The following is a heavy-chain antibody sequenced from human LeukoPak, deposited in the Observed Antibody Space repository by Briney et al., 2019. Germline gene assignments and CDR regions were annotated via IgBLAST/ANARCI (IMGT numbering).Heavy chain of an antibody. CDR1: GGSFSDYY. CDR3: VLALDL. J-gene: IGHJ5*02. V-gene: IGHV4-34*01. D-gene: IGHD5-12*01. CDR2: INPNGTT. Sequence: SETLSLTCAVFGGSFSDYYCSWIRQAPGKGLEWVGEINPNGTTNYNPSLKSRVTISLDTSKNHFSLTLTSVTAADTAVYFCVLALDLWGQGTLVAVSS.